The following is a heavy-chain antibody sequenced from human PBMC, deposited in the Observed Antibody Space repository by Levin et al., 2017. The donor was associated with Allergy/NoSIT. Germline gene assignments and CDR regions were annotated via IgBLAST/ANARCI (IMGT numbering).Heavy chain of an antibody. CDR2: IHTDTSVT. CDR3: ARGGCSATSCLDY. V-gene: IGHV3-74*01. J-gene: IGHJ4*02. Sequence: GGSLRLSCAASGFTFSSYYMHWVRQAPGKGLAWVSNIHTDTSVTNYADSAKGRFTISRDNAKNTLYLQMNSLRAEDTAVYYCARGGCSATSCLDYWGQGTLVTVSS. CDR1: GFTFSSYY. D-gene: IGHD2-15*01.